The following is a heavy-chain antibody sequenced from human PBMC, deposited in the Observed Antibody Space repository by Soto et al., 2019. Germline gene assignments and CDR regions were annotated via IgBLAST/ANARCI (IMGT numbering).Heavy chain of an antibody. CDR2: ISGSGAGT. Sequence: ESLRLSGAASGLTFSSSAMSWVRQAPGKGLEWVSAISGSGAGTYYADSVKGRFTISRDNSKNTLFLQMNSLRAEDTAVYYCATNSSGPLHFDYWGQGTLVTVSS. CDR1: GLTFSSSA. D-gene: IGHD6-19*01. J-gene: IGHJ4*02. V-gene: IGHV3-23*01. CDR3: ATNSSGPLHFDY.